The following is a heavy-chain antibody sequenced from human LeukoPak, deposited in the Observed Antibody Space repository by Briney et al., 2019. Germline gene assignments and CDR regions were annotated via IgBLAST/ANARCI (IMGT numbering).Heavy chain of an antibody. D-gene: IGHD3-22*01. Sequence: PGTSLRLSCAASGFTFSSYAMSWVRQAPGKGLEWVSAISGSGGSSYYADSVKGRFTISRDNSRNTLYLQMNSLRAEDTALYYCAKGQTYYYDSGAFDIWGQGTMVIVSS. CDR1: GFTFSSYA. CDR2: ISGSGGSS. J-gene: IGHJ3*02. CDR3: AKGQTYYYDSGAFDI. V-gene: IGHV3-23*01.